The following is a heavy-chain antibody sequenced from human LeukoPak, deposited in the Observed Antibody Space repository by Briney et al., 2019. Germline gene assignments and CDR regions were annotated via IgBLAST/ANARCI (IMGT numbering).Heavy chain of an antibody. Sequence: SETLSLTCAVYGGSFSGYYWSWIRQPPGKGLEWIGEINHSGSTNYNPSLKSRVTISVDTSKNQFSLKLSSVTAADTAVYYCARARIAARPGYFDYWSQGTLVTVSS. CDR2: INHSGST. J-gene: IGHJ4*02. D-gene: IGHD6-6*01. V-gene: IGHV4-34*01. CDR3: ARARIAARPGYFDY. CDR1: GGSFSGYY.